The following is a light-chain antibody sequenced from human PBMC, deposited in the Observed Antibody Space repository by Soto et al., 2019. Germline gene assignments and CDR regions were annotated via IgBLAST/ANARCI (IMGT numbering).Light chain of an antibody. CDR1: SSDVGGNNY. Sequence: QSALPQPPSASGSPGQSVTISCSGTSSDVGGNNYVSWYQQHPGKAPQLMIYEVSKPPSGVPDRFSGSKSGNTASLTVSGLQAEDEADYYCSSYAGSNNLLFGGGTKLTVL. CDR2: EVS. CDR3: SSYAGSNNLL. J-gene: IGLJ2*01. V-gene: IGLV2-8*01.